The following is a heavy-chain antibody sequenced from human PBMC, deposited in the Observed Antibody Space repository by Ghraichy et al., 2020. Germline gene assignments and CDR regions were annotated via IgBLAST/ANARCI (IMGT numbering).Heavy chain of an antibody. CDR1: EFSFNKFW. CDR3: AIARGGWCTTTNCFAEYAEY. J-gene: IGHJ4*02. Sequence: GGSLRLSCVGSEFSFNKFWMSWVRQTPGKGLEWVASIKQGGDEKHYADSLKGRIAISRDNTQNSLFLQLDSLRVDDTAVYYCAIARGGWCTTTNCFAEYAEYCGEVTLFTVSS. V-gene: IGHV3-7*01. CDR2: IKQGGDEK. D-gene: IGHD1-26*01.